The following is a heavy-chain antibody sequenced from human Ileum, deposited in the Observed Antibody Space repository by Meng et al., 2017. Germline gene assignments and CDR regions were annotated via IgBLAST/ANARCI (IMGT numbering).Heavy chain of an antibody. D-gene: IGHD4-11*01. CDR3: TTYTNYGPRYYFDY. V-gene: IGHV3-15*01. Sequence: GESLKISCAASGFPFNNVRMNWVRQAPGKGLEWVGRITRKSEGGAIDYAAPVKDRFTISRDDSKSMLYLQMNSLKTEDTAVYYCTTYTNYGPRYYFDYWGQGTLVTVSS. CDR1: GFPFNNVR. J-gene: IGHJ4*02. CDR2: ITRKSEGGAI.